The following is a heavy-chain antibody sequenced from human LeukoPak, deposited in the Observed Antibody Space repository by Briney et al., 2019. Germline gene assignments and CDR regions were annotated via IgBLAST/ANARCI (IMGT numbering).Heavy chain of an antibody. CDR1: GFTFSSYG. CDR3: ARYASPLEGMDV. CDR2: INQDGREK. V-gene: IGHV3-7*04. J-gene: IGHJ6*02. Sequence: GGSLRLSCAASGFTFSSYGMHWVRQAPGKGLEWVANINQDGREKNYVDSVKGRFTISRDNAKDSLYLQMNSLRAGDTAVYYCARYASPLEGMDVWGQGTTVTVSS.